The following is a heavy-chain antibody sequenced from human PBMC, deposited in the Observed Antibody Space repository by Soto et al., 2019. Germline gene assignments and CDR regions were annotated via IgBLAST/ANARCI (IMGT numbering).Heavy chain of an antibody. CDR3: ATSPFIVLMVYARGPYFDY. J-gene: IGHJ4*02. CDR1: GGSFSGYY. Sequence: SETLSLTCAVYGGSFSGYYWSWIRQPPGKGLEWIGEINHSGSTNYNPSLKSRVTISVDTSKNQFSLKLSSVTAADTAVYYCATSPFIVLMVYARGPYFDYWGQGTLVTVSS. CDR2: INHSGST. V-gene: IGHV4-34*01. D-gene: IGHD2-8*01.